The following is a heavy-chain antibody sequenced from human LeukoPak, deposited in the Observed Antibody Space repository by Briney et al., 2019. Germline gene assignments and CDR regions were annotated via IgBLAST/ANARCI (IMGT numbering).Heavy chain of an antibody. CDR2: IYSGGST. CDR1: GFTVSSNY. Sequence: GGSLRLSCAASGFTVSSNYMSWVRQAPGKGLEWVSVIYSGGSTYYADSVKGRFTISRDNSKNTLYLQMSSLRAEDTAVYYCARVSEEYSYGLDYWGQGSMVTVCS. V-gene: IGHV3-66*01. J-gene: IGHJ4*02. D-gene: IGHD5-18*01. CDR3: ARVSEEYSYGLDY.